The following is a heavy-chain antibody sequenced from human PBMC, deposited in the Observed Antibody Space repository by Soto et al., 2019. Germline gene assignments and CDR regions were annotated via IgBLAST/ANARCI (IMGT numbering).Heavy chain of an antibody. D-gene: IGHD2-15*01. V-gene: IGHV4-34*01. CDR3: ARADGREFDY. Sequence: PSETLSLTCAVNGGSFRGYYWSWIRQPPGKGLEWIGEIDHSGSTNNNPSFKSRVTISVDTPNNQFSLKLSSVTAADTAVYYCARADGREFDYWGQGTRVTVPQ. CDR2: IDHSGST. CDR1: GGSFRGYY. J-gene: IGHJ4*02.